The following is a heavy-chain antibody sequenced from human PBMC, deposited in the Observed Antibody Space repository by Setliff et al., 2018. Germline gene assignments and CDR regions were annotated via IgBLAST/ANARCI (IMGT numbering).Heavy chain of an antibody. V-gene: IGHV4-61*02. CDR1: GGSISSGDYY. CDR3: ARYDSSGYSENYYFDY. Sequence: PSETLSLTCTVSGGSISSGDYYWSWIRQSAGKGLEWIGRVYTTGSTAFNPSLNSRVTMFVDTSKNQFSLMLYSVTAADTAIYYCARYDSSGYSENYYFDYWGQGTLVTVSS. J-gene: IGHJ4*02. D-gene: IGHD3-22*01. CDR2: VYTTGST.